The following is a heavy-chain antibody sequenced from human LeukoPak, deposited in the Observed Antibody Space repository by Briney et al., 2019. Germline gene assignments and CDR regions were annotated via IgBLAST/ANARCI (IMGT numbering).Heavy chain of an antibody. D-gene: IGHD3-22*01. Sequence: GGSLRLSCAASGFTFSDYYMSWICQAPGKGLEWVSYISSSGSTIYYADSVKGRFTISRDNAKNSLYLQMNSLRAEDTAVYYCASKDYYDSSGYRNWGQGTLVTVSS. V-gene: IGHV3-11*04. J-gene: IGHJ4*02. CDR3: ASKDYYDSSGYRN. CDR1: GFTFSDYY. CDR2: ISSSGSTI.